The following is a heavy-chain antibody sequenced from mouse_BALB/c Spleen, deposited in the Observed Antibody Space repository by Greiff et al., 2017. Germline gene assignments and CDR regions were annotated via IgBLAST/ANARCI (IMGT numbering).Heavy chain of an antibody. CDR3: ARDKGLYYDYGGFDV. Sequence: EVKLMESGGGLVKPGGSLKLSCAASGFTFSDYYMYWVRQTPEKRLEWVATISDGGSYTYYPDSVKGRFTISRDNAKNNLYLQMSSLKSEDTAMYYCARDKGLYYDYGGFDVWGAGTTVTVSS. D-gene: IGHD2-4*01. CDR1: GFTFSDYY. V-gene: IGHV5-4*02. J-gene: IGHJ1*01. CDR2: ISDGGSYT.